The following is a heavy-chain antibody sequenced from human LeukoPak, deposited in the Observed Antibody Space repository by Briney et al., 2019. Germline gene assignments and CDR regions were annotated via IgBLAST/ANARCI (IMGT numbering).Heavy chain of an antibody. D-gene: IGHD3-22*01. Sequence: SETLSLTCTVSGGSISRGDYYWSWIRQPPGKGLEWIGYIYYSGSTYYNPSLKSRVTISVDTSKNQFSLKLTSVTAADTAVYYCARGPTYYYDSRGPIRYFDLWGRGTLVTVSS. CDR2: IYYSGST. CDR3: ARGPTYYYDSRGPIRYFDL. V-gene: IGHV4-30-4*01. CDR1: GGSISRGDYY. J-gene: IGHJ2*01.